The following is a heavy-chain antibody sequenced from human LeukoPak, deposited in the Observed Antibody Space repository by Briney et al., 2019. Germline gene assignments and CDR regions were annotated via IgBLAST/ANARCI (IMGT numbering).Heavy chain of an antibody. CDR3: ARGTALIAGRFDP. Sequence: GGSLRLSCSASGFSFSIYAMHWVRQAPGKGLEWVAVISYDGSNKYYADSVKGRFTISRDNSKNTLYLQMNSLRAEDTAVYYCARGTALIAGRFDPWGQGTLVTVSS. J-gene: IGHJ5*02. CDR1: GFSFSIYA. V-gene: IGHV3-30-3*01. CDR2: ISYDGSNK. D-gene: IGHD1-14*01.